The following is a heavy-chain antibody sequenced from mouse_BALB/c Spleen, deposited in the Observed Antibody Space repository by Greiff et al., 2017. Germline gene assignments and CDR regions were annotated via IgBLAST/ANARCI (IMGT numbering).Heavy chain of an antibody. V-gene: IGHV2-2*02. Sequence: VQLQQSGPGLVQPSQSLSITCTVSGFSLTSYGVHWVRQSPGKGLEWLGVIWSGGSTDYNAAFISRLSISKDNSKSQVFFKMNSLQANDTAIYYCARGGATNWYFDVWGAGTTVTVSS. CDR2: IWSGGST. CDR3: ARGGATNWYFDV. D-gene: IGHD3-1*01. CDR1: GFSLTSYG. J-gene: IGHJ1*01.